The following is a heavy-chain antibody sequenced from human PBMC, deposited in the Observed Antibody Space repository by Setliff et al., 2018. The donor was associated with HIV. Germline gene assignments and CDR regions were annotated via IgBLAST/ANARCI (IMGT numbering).Heavy chain of an antibody. CDR3: ATFSPRDAFDI. V-gene: IGHV4-61*09. CDR2: IYTSGST. CDR1: GGSISSGGYY. Sequence: SETLSLTCTVSGGSISSGGYYWSWIRQPAGRGLEWIGHIYTSGSTKYNSSLKGRVTISVDTSKNQFSLNLSSVTAADTAFYYCATFSPRDAFDIWGQGTMVTVSS. J-gene: IGHJ3*02. D-gene: IGHD3-16*01.